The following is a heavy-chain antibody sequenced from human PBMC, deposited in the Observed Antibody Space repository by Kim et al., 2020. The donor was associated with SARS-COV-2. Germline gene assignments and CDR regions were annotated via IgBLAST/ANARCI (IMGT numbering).Heavy chain of an antibody. V-gene: IGHV3-43*02. Sequence: GGSLRLSCAASGFTFDDYAMHWVRQAPGKGLEWVSLISGDGGSTYYADSVKGRFTISRDNSKNSLYLQMNSLRTEDTALYYCAKDDYDFWSGYNYYYYGMDVWGQGTTVTVSS. D-gene: IGHD3-3*01. CDR1: GFTFDDYA. CDR2: ISGDGGST. CDR3: AKDDYDFWSGYNYYYYGMDV. J-gene: IGHJ6*02.